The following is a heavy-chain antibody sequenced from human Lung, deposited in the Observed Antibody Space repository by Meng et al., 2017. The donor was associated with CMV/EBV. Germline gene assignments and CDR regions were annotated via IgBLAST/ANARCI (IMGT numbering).Heavy chain of an antibody. V-gene: IGHV1-18*01. J-gene: IGHJ4*02. CDR2: INPYNGNT. CDR3: ARGRVSYSSSSSLNY. Sequence: QFQLVRSGGKVKRPGASVKVSCKTSGYTFKRYAITWVRLAPGQGLEWRGWINPYNGNTDHAQNLQARLTMTTDTSTSTVYMELGSLRSDDTAVYYCARGRVSYSSSSSLNYWGQGTLVTVSS. CDR1: GYTFKRYA. D-gene: IGHD6-6*01.